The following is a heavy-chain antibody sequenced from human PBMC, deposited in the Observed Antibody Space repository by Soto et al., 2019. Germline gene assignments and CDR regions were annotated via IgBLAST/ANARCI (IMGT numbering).Heavy chain of an antibody. CDR2: IYYSGST. J-gene: IGHJ6*02. Sequence: SETLSLTCTVSGGSISSYYWSWIRQPPGKGLEWIGYIYYSGSTNYNPSLKSRVTISVDTSKNQFSLKLSSVTAADTAVYYCARGTLRWYPRNDYYYYYGMDAWGQGTTVTVSS. D-gene: IGHD4-17*01. CDR3: ARGTLRWYPRNDYYYYYGMDA. CDR1: GGSISSYY. V-gene: IGHV4-59*01.